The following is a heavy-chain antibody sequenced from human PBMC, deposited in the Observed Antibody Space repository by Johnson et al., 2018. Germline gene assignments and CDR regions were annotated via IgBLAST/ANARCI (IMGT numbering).Heavy chain of an antibody. Sequence: QVQLVESGAEVKKPGSSVKVSCKASGGTFSSYAISWVRQAPGQGLEWMGGIIPIFGTANYAQKFQGRVTITADESTSTAYMERSSLRSEDTAVYYWARDQSRGDYGDQGGAFDIWGQGTMVTVSS. V-gene: IGHV1-69*01. CDR1: GGTFSSYA. J-gene: IGHJ3*02. D-gene: IGHD4-17*01. CDR2: IIPIFGTA. CDR3: ARDQSRGDYGDQGGAFDI.